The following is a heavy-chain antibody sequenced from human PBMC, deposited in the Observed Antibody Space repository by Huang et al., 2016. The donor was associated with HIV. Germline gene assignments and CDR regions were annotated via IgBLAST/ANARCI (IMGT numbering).Heavy chain of an antibody. D-gene: IGHD3-10*01. CDR2: IYFRGGT. CDR3: VSHGSGTADY. V-gene: IGHV4-61*01. J-gene: IGHJ4*02. CDR1: GDSVSSASYY. Sequence: QVQLQESGPGLVKPSETLSLSCTVSGDSVSSASYYWSWIRQPPGRGLEWYGYIYFRGGTNYNPCLKSRVTIAINTSKNQFSLRLRSVTAADTAVYYCVSHGSGTADYWGQGTLVTVSS.